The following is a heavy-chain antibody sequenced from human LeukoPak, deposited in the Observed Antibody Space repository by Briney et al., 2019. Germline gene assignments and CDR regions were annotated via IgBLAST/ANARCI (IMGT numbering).Heavy chain of an antibody. CDR2: IYPGDFDT. CDR3: ARRQNYYDSSGYSYYFDY. Sequence: GASLQISCQGSGSSFTSYWIGWVRQLPGKGREGMGIIYPGDFDTRYSPSFQGQVTISADKSISTAYLQWSSLKASDTAMYYCARRQNYYDSSGYSYYFDYWGQGTLVTVSS. V-gene: IGHV5-51*01. J-gene: IGHJ4*02. CDR1: GSSFTSYW. D-gene: IGHD3-22*01.